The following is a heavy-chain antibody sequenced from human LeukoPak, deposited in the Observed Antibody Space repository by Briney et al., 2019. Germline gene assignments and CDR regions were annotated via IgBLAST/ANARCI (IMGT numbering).Heavy chain of an antibody. CDR1: GFTLSNYG. D-gene: IGHD3-22*01. CDR3: AKRGVVIRVILVGFHKEAYYFDS. J-gene: IGHJ4*02. Sequence: GGSLRLSCAVPGFTLSNYGMSWVRQAPGKGLEWVAGISGSGGSTNYADSVKGRFTISRDNPKNTLYLQVNSLRAEDTAVYFCAKRGVVIRVILVGFHKEAYYFDSWGQGALVIVSS. CDR2: ISGSGGST. V-gene: IGHV3-23*01.